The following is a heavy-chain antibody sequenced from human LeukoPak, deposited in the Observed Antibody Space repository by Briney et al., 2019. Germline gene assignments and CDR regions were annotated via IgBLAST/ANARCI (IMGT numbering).Heavy chain of an antibody. CDR2: ISAYNGNT. Sequence: GASVKVSCKASGYTFTSYGISWVRQAPGQGLEWMGWISAYNGNTNYAQRLQGRVTMTTDTSTSTAYMELRSLRSDDTAVYYCARIPVYSSSWYFDYWGQGTLVTVSS. CDR3: ARIPVYSSSWYFDY. V-gene: IGHV1-18*01. CDR1: GYTFTSYG. D-gene: IGHD6-13*01. J-gene: IGHJ4*02.